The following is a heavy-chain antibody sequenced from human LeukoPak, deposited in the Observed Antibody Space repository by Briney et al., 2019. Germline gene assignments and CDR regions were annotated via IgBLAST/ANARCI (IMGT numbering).Heavy chain of an antibody. J-gene: IGHJ5*02. CDR1: GTAFSSYY. Sequence: SEPLSLTCAVYGTAFSSYYWSWIRQPPGKGLKWIGAINHSGSTDYNPSLKSRVTISVDTSKNQFSLKLSSVTAADTAVYYCARGIIVGATWGENDNWFDPWGQGTLVTVSS. D-gene: IGHD1-26*01. CDR3: ARGIIVGATWGENDNWFDP. CDR2: INHSGST. V-gene: IGHV4-34*01.